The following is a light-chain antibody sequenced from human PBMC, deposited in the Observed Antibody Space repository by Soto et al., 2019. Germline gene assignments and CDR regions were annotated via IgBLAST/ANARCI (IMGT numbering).Light chain of an antibody. V-gene: IGKV1-9*01. CDR3: QLLNDSPPVT. Sequence: DIQLTQSPSFLSASVGDTVTITCRASQAIDNYLAWYQHAPGKAPRLLIYAAYTLQSGVPKRFSGSGSGTEFSLTISSLQPEDFASYYCQLLNDSPPVTFGQGTRLESK. J-gene: IGKJ5*01. CDR1: QAIDNY. CDR2: AAY.